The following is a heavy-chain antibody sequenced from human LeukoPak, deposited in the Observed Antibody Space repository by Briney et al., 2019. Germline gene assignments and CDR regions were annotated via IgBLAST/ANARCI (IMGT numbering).Heavy chain of an antibody. CDR2: INHSGST. V-gene: IGHV4-34*01. CDR1: GGSFSGYY. CDR3: ARVGRYYYYMDV. Sequence: SETLSLTCAVYGGSFSGYYWSWIRQPPWKGLEWIGEINHSGSTNYNPSLKSRVTISVDTSKNQFSLKLSSVTAADTAVYYCARVGRYYYYMDVWGKGTTVTVSS. J-gene: IGHJ6*03.